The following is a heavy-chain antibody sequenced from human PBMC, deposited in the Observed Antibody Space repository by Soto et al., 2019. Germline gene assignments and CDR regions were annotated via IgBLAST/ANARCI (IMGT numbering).Heavy chain of an antibody. Sequence: LVKVSCKASGFTFTSSAMQWVRQARGQRLEWIGWIVVGSGNTNYAQKFQERVTITRDMSTSTAYMELSSLRSEDTAVYYCAAIWFGEGAFDIWGQGTMVTVSS. CDR2: IVVGSGNT. V-gene: IGHV1-58*02. CDR3: AAIWFGEGAFDI. J-gene: IGHJ3*02. D-gene: IGHD3-10*01. CDR1: GFTFTSSA.